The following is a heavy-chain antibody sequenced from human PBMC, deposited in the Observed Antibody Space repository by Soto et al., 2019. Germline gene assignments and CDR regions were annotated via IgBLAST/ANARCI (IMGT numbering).Heavy chain of an antibody. CDR2: ISFDGTTK. CDR3: ARHRDGGTYTYIAS. V-gene: IGHV3-30-3*01. Sequence: PGGSLRLSCAASGFTFTAFGLHWVRQTPGKGLEWVALISFDGTTKYFADSVRGRFTISRDNSKNMLFLQLNSLRVEDSGVYYCARHRDGGTYTYIASWGPGTLVTVSS. D-gene: IGHD3-10*01. CDR1: GFTFTAFG. J-gene: IGHJ4*02.